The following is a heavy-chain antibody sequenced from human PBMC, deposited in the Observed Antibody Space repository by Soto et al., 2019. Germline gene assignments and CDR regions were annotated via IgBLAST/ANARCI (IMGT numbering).Heavy chain of an antibody. J-gene: IGHJ3*02. D-gene: IGHD3-22*01. CDR2: IYHSGST. Sequence: QLQLQESGSGLVKPSQTLSLTCAVSGGSISSGGYSWSWIRQPPGKGLEWIGYIYHSGSTYYNPSLASRFSISVDRSMHQSSLKLSPVTAADTAVYYCARDRHYDDSSGSYRTVDAFDIWGQGTMVTVSS. V-gene: IGHV4-30-2*01. CDR1: GGSISSGGYS. CDR3: ARDRHYDDSSGSYRTVDAFDI.